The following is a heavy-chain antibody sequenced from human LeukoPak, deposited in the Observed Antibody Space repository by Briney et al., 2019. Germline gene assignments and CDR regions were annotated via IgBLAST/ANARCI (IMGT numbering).Heavy chain of an antibody. D-gene: IGHD2-21*02. Sequence: VASVKVSCTASGYTFTSYAMYWVRQAPGQRLECMGWINTGNGNTKYSQKFQGRVTITRDTSASTAYMDLSSLRSEDTAVYYCARNTETAIPLPYYFDYWGQGTLVTVSS. CDR3: ARNTETAIPLPYYFDY. V-gene: IGHV1-3*04. J-gene: IGHJ4*02. CDR2: INTGNGNT. CDR1: GYTFTSYA.